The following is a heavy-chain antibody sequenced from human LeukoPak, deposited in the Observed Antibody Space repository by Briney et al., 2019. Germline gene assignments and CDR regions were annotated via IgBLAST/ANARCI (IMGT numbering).Heavy chain of an antibody. Sequence: PGGSLRLSCAASGXPFSSYGMRWVRQAPGKGLEWVSAISGGGDFTYYTDSVKGRFTISRDNSKNTVYLQMNSLRAEDTAVYYCAKVAGYFENWGQGTLVTVSS. V-gene: IGHV3-23*01. J-gene: IGHJ4*02. CDR1: GXPFSSYG. CDR2: ISGGGDFT. CDR3: AKVAGYFEN.